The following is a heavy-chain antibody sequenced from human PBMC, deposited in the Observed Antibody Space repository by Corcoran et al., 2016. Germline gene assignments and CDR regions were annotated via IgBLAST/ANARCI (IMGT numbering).Heavy chain of an antibody. V-gene: IGHV1-46*01. D-gene: IGHD2-2*01. J-gene: IGHJ6*02. CDR2: INPSGGST. Sequence: QVQLVQSGAEVKKPGASVKVSCKASGYTFTSYYMHWVRQAPGQGLEWMGIINPSGGSTSYAQKFQGRVTMTRDTSTSTVYMELSSLRSEDTAVYYWASYSPLEVNCSSTSGHDDYYGMDVWGQGTTVTVAS. CDR3: ASYSPLEVNCSSTSGHDDYYGMDV. CDR1: GYTFTSYY.